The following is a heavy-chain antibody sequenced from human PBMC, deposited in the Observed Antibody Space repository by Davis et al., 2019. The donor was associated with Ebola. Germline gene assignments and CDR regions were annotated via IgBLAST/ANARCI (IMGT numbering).Heavy chain of an antibody. CDR3: ARHVLASAFVGVDV. CDR2: INHSGST. D-gene: IGHD6-13*01. J-gene: IGHJ6*02. Sequence: SETLSLTCAVYGGSFSGYYWSWIRQPPGKGLEWIGEINHSGSTNYNPSLKSRVTISVDTSKNQFSLKLSSVTAADTAVYYCARHVLASAFVGVDVWGQGTTVTFSS. CDR1: GGSFSGYY. V-gene: IGHV4-34*01.